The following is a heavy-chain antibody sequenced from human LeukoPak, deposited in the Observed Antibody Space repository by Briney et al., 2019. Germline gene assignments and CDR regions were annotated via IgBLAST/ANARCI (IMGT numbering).Heavy chain of an antibody. D-gene: IGHD5-12*01. CDR3: AREVSGYSGYGAYYGMDV. Sequence: ASVKVSCKASGYTFTSYDINWVRQATGQGLEWMGWMNPNSGNTGYAQKFQGRVTMTRNTSISTAYMELSSLRSEDTAVYYCAREVSGYSGYGAYYGMDVWGQGTTVTVSS. V-gene: IGHV1-8*01. CDR2: MNPNSGNT. CDR1: GYTFTSYD. J-gene: IGHJ6*02.